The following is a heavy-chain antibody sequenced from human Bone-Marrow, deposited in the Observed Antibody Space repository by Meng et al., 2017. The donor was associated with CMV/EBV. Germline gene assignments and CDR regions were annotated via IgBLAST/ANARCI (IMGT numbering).Heavy chain of an antibody. D-gene: IGHD1-26*01. V-gene: IGHV1-2*02. J-gene: IGHJ4*02. Sequence: ASVKVSCKASGYTFTGYYMHWVRQAPGQGLEWMGWINPNSGGTNYAQKFQGRVTMTRDTSISTAYMELSRLRSDDTAVYYGARGDEWELLYYFDYWGQGPLVTVS. CDR3: ARGDEWELLYYFDY. CDR1: GYTFTGYY. CDR2: INPNSGGT.